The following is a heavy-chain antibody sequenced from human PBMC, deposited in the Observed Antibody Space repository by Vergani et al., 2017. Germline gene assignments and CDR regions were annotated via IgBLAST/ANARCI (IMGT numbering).Heavy chain of an antibody. CDR1: GGYISSGDYY. D-gene: IGHD3-10*01. CDR2: IYYSEST. CDR3: ARLLLWVGVGSLDYYYGMDV. Sequence: QVQLQESGPGLVKPSQTLSLTCTVSGGYISSGDYYWSWIRQPPGKGLEWIGYIYYSESTYYNPSLKSRVTISVDTSKNQFSLKLSSVTAADTAVYYCARLLLWVGVGSLDYYYGMDVWGQGTTVTVSS. J-gene: IGHJ6*02. V-gene: IGHV4-30-4*08.